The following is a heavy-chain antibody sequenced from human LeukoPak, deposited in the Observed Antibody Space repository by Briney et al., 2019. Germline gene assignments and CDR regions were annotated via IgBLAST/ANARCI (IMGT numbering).Heavy chain of an antibody. CDR2: ISGSDGNT. CDR3: AKDSSVPYGITD. J-gene: IGHJ1*01. D-gene: IGHD4-17*01. CDR1: GFTFSKYA. Sequence: GSLRLSCAASGFTFSKYAMSWVRQAPGKGLEWVSAISGSDGNTFYADSVKGRFTLSRDNSKNTLSLQMNNLRAEDTALYYCAKDSSVPYGITDWGQGTLVTVSS. V-gene: IGHV3-23*01.